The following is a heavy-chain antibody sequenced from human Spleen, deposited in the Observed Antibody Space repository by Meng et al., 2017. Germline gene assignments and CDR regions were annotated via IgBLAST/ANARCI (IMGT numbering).Heavy chain of an antibody. CDR2: IYWDDDK. V-gene: IGHV2-5*02. J-gene: IGHJ4*02. CDR3: AHRTSDYDSSGLAFDY. Sequence: QITFKESGPPLVQPTQTLTLTCTFSGFSLSTSGVGVGWIRQPPGKALEWLALIYWDDDKRYSPSLRSRLTITKDTSENQVVLTMTNMDPVDTATYYCAHRTSDYDSSGLAFDYWGQGTLVTVSS. D-gene: IGHD3-22*01. CDR1: GFSLSTSGVG.